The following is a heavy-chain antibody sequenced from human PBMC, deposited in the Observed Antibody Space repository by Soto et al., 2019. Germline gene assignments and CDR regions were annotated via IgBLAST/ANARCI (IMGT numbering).Heavy chain of an antibody. J-gene: IGHJ4*02. CDR2: ISYDGTTK. CDR3: AKGGLWGAYYFDY. D-gene: IGHD3-16*01. V-gene: IGHV3-30*18. CDR1: GFTFDDYA. Sequence: GGSLRLSCAASGFTFDDYAMHWVRQAPGKGLEWVAVISYDGTTKYHADSVKGRFTISRDNAKNTLFLQMDSLRAEDTAVYYCAKGGLWGAYYFDYWGQGIPVTVSS.